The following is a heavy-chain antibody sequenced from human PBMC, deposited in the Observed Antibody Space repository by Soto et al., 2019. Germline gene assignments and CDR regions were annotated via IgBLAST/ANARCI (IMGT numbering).Heavy chain of an antibody. V-gene: IGHV4-38-2*01. CDR2: ISHSGST. D-gene: IGHD1-26*01. CDR3: ARAGGNVAFDY. Sequence: SETLSLTCAVSGYSISTGYYWGWIRQPPGKGLEWIGSISHSGSTYYNPSLKSRITMSVDTSQNQFSLKLSSVTAADTAVYYCARAGGNVAFDYWGQGTLVTVSS. J-gene: IGHJ4*02. CDR1: GYSISTGYY.